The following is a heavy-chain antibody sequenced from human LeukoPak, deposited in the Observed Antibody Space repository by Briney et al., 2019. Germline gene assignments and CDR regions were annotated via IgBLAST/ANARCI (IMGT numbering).Heavy chain of an antibody. CDR1: GGSISSSNYY. Sequence: SETLSLTCTVSGGSISSSNYYWGWIRQPPGKGLEWIGSMYYSGNTDYNPSLRSRVTISVDTSKNQFSLKVNSVTAADTAVYYCARTLGWASSRYPFDGWGQGTLVTVSS. V-gene: IGHV4-39*01. CDR2: MYYSGNT. J-gene: IGHJ4*02. D-gene: IGHD3-16*02. CDR3: ARTLGWASSRYPFDG.